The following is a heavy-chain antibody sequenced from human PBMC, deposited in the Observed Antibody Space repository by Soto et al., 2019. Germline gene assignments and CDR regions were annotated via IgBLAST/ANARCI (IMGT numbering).Heavy chain of an antibody. V-gene: IGHV1-18*04. D-gene: IGHD3-22*01. CDR2: ISAYNGNT. Sequence: GASVKVSCKASGYTFTSYGISWVRQAPGQGLEWMGWISAYNGNTNYAQKLQGRVTMTTDTSTSTAYMELRSLRPDDTAVYYCARESMYYYDSSGYYYSRSAFDIWGQGTMVTVS. J-gene: IGHJ3*02. CDR3: ARESMYYYDSSGYYYSRSAFDI. CDR1: GYTFTSYG.